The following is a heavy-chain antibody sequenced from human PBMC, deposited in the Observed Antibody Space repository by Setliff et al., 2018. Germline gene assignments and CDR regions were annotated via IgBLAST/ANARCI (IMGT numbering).Heavy chain of an antibody. J-gene: IGHJ4*02. CDR3: AKPQVELRWGFES. CDR2: IYSGDRNT. D-gene: IGHD1-7*01. CDR1: GFTFSTYA. V-gene: IGHV3-23*03. Sequence: GGSLRLSCAASGFTFSTYAMSWVRQAPGKGLEWVSTIYSGDRNTFYTDSVKGRFTIFRDGSKNILYLQMTSLRAEDTAVYYCAKPQVELRWGFESWGQGTLGTVS.